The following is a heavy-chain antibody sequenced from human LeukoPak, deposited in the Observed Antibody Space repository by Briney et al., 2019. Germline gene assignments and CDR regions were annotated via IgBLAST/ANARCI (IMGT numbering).Heavy chain of an antibody. V-gene: IGHV4-39*07. CDR1: GGSISSSSYY. CDR2: IYYSGST. CDR3: ARGRVVVPAATQRDAFDI. D-gene: IGHD2-2*01. J-gene: IGHJ3*02. Sequence: SETLSLTCTVSGGSISSSSYYWGWIRQPPGKGLEWIGSIYYSGSTYYNPSLKSRATISVDTSKNQFSLKLSSVTAADTAVYYCARGRVVVPAATQRDAFDIWGQGTMVTVSP.